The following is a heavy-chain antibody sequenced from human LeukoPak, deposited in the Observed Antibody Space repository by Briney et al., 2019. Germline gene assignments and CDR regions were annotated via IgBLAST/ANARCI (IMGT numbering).Heavy chain of an antibody. CDR1: GYTFSTNW. V-gene: IGHV5-51*01. CDR2: IYPSDSDT. Sequence: PGESLKISCKGSGYTFSTNWIGWVRQTPGKGLEWMGIIYPSDSDTTYSPSFQGQVTISVDKSISTAYLQWSSLKASDTAMYYCARHVDILEAFDIWGQGTMVTVSS. J-gene: IGHJ3*02. D-gene: IGHD5-12*01. CDR3: ARHVDILEAFDI.